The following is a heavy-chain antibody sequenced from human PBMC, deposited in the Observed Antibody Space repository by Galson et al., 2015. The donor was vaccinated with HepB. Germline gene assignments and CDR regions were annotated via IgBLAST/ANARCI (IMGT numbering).Heavy chain of an antibody. CDR3: ARSPYYGSGNYYNAWFDL. V-gene: IGHV7-4-1*02. D-gene: IGHD3-10*01. Sequence: SVKVSCKASGYIFSNCALNWVREAPGQGLEWMGWINTDTGNPTYAQAFTGRFVFSLDTSVTASYLQISSLKAEDTAVYYCARSPYYGSGNYYNAWFDLWGQGTLVTVSS. CDR1: GYIFSNCA. CDR2: INTDTGNP. J-gene: IGHJ5*02.